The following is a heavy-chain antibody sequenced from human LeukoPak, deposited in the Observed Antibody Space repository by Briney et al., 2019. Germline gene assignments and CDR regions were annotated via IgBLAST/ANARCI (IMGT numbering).Heavy chain of an antibody. CDR2: INAGNGNT. J-gene: IGHJ6*03. CDR3: ARDWSGPYYYYMDV. CDR1: GYTFTSYA. Sequence: ASVKVSCKATGYTFTSYAMHWVRQGPGQRLEWMGWINAGNGNTKYSQKFQGRVTMTTDTSTSTAYMELRSLRSDDTAVYYCARDWSGPYYYYMDVWGKGTTVTVSS. D-gene: IGHD3-3*01. V-gene: IGHV1-3*01.